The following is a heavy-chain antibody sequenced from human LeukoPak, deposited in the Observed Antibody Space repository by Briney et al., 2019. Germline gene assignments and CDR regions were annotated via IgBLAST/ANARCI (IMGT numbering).Heavy chain of an antibody. CDR2: INSYSGNT. V-gene: IGHV1-18*01. CDR3: ARDIAARFDS. D-gene: IGHD6-6*01. CDR1: GYPFPSYD. J-gene: IGHJ4*02. Sequence: GASVKVSCKASGYPFPSYDIRWVRQAPGQGLEWMGRINSYSGNTKYVQNLQGRVTMTTDTSTSTTYMELRSLRSDDTAVYYCARDIAARFDSWGQGTLVSVPS.